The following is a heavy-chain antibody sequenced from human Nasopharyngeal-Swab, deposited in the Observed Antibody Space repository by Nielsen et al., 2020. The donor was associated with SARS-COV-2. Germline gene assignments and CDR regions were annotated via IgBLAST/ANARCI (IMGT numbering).Heavy chain of an antibody. CDR3: ARHVGDIVVVPAAIGNCFDP. CDR2: IYYSGST. V-gene: IGHV4-39*01. J-gene: IGHJ5*02. Sequence: SETLSLTCTVSGGSISSSSYNWGWIRQAPGKGLEWIGSIYYSGSTYYTPSLKSRATISVDTSKNQFSLKLSSVTSADTAVYSCARHVGDIVVVPAAIGNCFDPWGQGTLVTVSS. CDR1: GGSISSSSYN. D-gene: IGHD2-2*02.